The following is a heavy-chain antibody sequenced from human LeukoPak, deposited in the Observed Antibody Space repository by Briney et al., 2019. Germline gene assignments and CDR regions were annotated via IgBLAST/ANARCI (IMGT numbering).Heavy chain of an antibody. CDR1: GFTFSSYA. Sequence: GGSLRLSCSASGFTFSSYAMYWVRQAPGKVLEYVSAISSNGGSTYYADSVKGRFTISRDNSKNTLYLQMSSLRAEDTAVYYCVKYCSGGSCPFDYWGQGTLVTVSS. J-gene: IGHJ4*02. CDR2: ISSNGGST. D-gene: IGHD2-15*01. V-gene: IGHV3-64D*09. CDR3: VKYCSGGSCPFDY.